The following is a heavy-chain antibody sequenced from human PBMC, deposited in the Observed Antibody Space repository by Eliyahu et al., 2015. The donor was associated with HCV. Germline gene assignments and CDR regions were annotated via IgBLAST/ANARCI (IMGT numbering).Heavy chain of an antibody. D-gene: IGHD3-22*01. CDR1: GFTFSDYY. Sequence: QVQLVESGGGLVKPGGSLRLSCAASGFTFSDYYMSWIRQAPGKGLEWVSYISSSSSYTNYADSVKGRFTISRDNAKNSLYLQMNSLRAEDTAVYYCARDHSSGYYLHPFDYWGQGTLVTVSS. CDR2: ISSSSSYT. CDR3: ARDHSSGYYLHPFDY. J-gene: IGHJ4*02. V-gene: IGHV3-11*06.